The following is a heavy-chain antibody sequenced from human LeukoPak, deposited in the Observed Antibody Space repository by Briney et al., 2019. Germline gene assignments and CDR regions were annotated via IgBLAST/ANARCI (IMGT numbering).Heavy chain of an antibody. D-gene: IGHD2-21*01. CDR2: IYYSGST. CDR3: ARGDDGEPYDY. V-gene: IGHV4-31*03. CDR1: GVSISSGGYY. J-gene: IGHJ4*02. Sequence: SETLSFTCTVSGVSISSGGYYWSWIRQHPGKGLEWIGYIYYSGSTYYNPSLKSRVTISVDTSKNQFSLKLSSVTAADTAVYYCARGDDGEPYDYWGQGTLVTVSS.